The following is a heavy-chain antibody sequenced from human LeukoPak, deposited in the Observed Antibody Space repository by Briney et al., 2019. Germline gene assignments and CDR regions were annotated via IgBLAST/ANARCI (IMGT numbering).Heavy chain of an antibody. CDR1: GYTFTGYY. CDR2: INPNSGGT. Sequence: ASVKVSCKASGYTFTGYYMHWVRQAPGQGLEWMGWINPNSGGTNYAQKFQGRVTMTRDTSISTAYMELSRLRSDDTAVYYCAKHLWFGDTGYFDSWGQGTLVVVSS. CDR3: AKHLWFGDTGYFDS. J-gene: IGHJ4*02. V-gene: IGHV1-2*02. D-gene: IGHD3-10*01.